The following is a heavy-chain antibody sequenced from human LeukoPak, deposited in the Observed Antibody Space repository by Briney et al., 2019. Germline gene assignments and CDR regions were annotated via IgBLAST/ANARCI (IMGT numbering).Heavy chain of an antibody. CDR3: ARGRSYGFDFDS. J-gene: IGHJ4*02. D-gene: IGHD5-18*01. Sequence: PSETLSLTCDVSGVSINTCCYYWTWIRQPPGKGLEGIGYKYYSGSTRYNSSLRSRLTISLGSSKNQFSLRLTSVTAADTAVYYCARGRSYGFDFDSWGPGTLVIVSS. V-gene: IGHV4-61*01. CDR1: GVSINTCCYY. CDR2: KYYSGST.